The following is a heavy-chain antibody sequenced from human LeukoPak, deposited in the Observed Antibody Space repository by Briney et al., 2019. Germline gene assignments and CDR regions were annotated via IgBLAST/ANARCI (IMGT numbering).Heavy chain of an antibody. V-gene: IGHV4-59*08. CDR2: IYYSGST. CDR1: GGSISSYY. J-gene: IGHJ4*02. CDR3: ARHGGTYYDILTGWLDY. Sequence: PSETLSLTCTVSGGSISSYYWSWIRQPPGKGLEWIGYIYYSGSTNYNPSLKSRVTISVDTSKSQFSLKLSSVTAADTAVYYCARHGGTYYDILTGWLDYWGQGTLVTVSS. D-gene: IGHD3-9*01.